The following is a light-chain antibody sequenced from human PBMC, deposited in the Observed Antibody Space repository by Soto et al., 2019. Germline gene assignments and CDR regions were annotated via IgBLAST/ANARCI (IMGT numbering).Light chain of an antibody. CDR3: QQYLNWPRT. Sequence: EIVMTQSPVTLSVSPGERATLSCRASQSVSSNLAWYQQKPGQAPRLLIYDASTRASGIPARFSGSGSGTEFTLTISSLQSEDFAVYFCQQYLNWPRTFGQGTKVEIK. V-gene: IGKV3-15*01. CDR2: DAS. J-gene: IGKJ1*01. CDR1: QSVSSN.